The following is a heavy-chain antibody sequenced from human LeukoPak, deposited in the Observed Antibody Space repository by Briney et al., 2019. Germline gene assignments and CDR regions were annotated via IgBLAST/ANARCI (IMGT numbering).Heavy chain of an antibody. CDR3: AREAFAVTPFDY. J-gene: IGHJ4*02. D-gene: IGHD4-17*01. CDR2: IYTSGST. V-gene: IGHV4-4*07. CDR1: GGSISSYY. Sequence: SETLSLTCTVSGGSISSYYWSWIRQPAGKGLEWIGRIYTSGSTNYNPSFKSRVTISVDKSKNQFSLKLSSVTAADTAVYYCAREAFAVTPFDYWGQGTLVTVSS.